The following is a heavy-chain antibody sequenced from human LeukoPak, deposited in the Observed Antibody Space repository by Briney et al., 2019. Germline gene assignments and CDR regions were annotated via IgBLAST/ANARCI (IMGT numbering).Heavy chain of an antibody. J-gene: IGHJ6*02. CDR3: AKDPLGRRYDFWSGYFHYYGMDV. CDR2: ISYDGSNK. CDR1: GFTFSSYG. Sequence: GGSLRLSCAASGFTFSSYGMHWVRQAPGKGLEWVAVISYDGSNKYYADSVKGRFTISRDNSKNTLYLQMNSLRAEDTAVYYCAKDPLGRRYDFWSGYFHYYGMDVWGQGTTVTVSS. D-gene: IGHD3-3*01. V-gene: IGHV3-30*18.